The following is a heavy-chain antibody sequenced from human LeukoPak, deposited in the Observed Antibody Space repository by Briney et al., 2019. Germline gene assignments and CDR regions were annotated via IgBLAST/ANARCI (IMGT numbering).Heavy chain of an antibody. J-gene: IGHJ5*02. CDR3: ARDGITIFGVVKDWFDP. D-gene: IGHD3-3*01. Sequence: GGSLKLSCGASGFTFSIYWMSGVRQAPGKGLEWVANIKEDGREKYYVDSVKGRFTISRDNTKNSLYLQMNSLRAEDTAVYYCARDGITIFGVVKDWFDPWGQGTLVTVSS. CDR2: IKEDGREK. V-gene: IGHV3-7*01. CDR1: GFTFSIYW.